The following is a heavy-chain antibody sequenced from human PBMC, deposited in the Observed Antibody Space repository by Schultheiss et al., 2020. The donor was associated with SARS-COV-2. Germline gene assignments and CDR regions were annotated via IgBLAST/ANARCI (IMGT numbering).Heavy chain of an antibody. Sequence: GGSLRLSCAASGFTFDDYAMHWVRQAPGKGLEWVGRIKSKTDGGTTDYAAPVKGRFTISRDDSKNTLYLQMNSLRAEDTAVYYCARVRSSGFGELLPDYWGQGTLVTVSS. CDR1: GFTFDDYA. V-gene: IGHV3-15*01. CDR2: IKSKTDGGTT. J-gene: IGHJ4*02. D-gene: IGHD3-10*01. CDR3: ARVRSSGFGELLPDY.